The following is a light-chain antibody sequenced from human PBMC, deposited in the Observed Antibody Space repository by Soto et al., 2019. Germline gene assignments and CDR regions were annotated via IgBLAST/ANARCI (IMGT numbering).Light chain of an antibody. CDR3: AAWDESLNGVV. CDR1: SSNIGSHT. V-gene: IGLV1-44*01. Sequence: QSVLTQPPSASGTPGQRVTISCSGSSSNIGSHTVNWYQQLPGTAPRLLIYNTYYRPSGVPDRFSGSKSGTSASLAISGLQSEDEADYYCAAWDESLNGVVFGGGTKVTVL. J-gene: IGLJ2*01. CDR2: NTY.